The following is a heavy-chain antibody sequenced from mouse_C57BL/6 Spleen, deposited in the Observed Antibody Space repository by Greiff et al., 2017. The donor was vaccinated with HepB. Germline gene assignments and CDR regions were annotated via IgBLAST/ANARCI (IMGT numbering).Heavy chain of an antibody. Sequence: QVQLQQSGAELVRPGASVTLSCKASGYTFTDYEMHWVKQTPVHGLEWIGAIDPETGGTAYNQKFKGKAILTADKSSSTAYMELRSLTSEDSAVYYCTRKVYYSNYSWFAYWGQGTLVTVSA. D-gene: IGHD2-5*01. CDR2: IDPETGGT. CDR3: TRKVYYSNYSWFAY. V-gene: IGHV1-15*01. J-gene: IGHJ3*01. CDR1: GYTFTDYE.